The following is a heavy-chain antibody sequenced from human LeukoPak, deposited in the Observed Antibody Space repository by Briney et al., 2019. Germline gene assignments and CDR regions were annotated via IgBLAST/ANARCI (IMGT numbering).Heavy chain of an antibody. Sequence: PSETLSLTCTVSGASISSYYWSWIRQPPGKGLEWIGYIYYSGSTNYNPSLKSRVTISVDTSKNQFSLKLSSVTAADTAVYYCARESAGWFGELSSGYYYYYMDVWGKGTTVTVSS. CDR3: ARESAGWFGELSSGYYYYYMDV. CDR2: IYYSGST. D-gene: IGHD3-10*01. CDR1: GASISSYY. J-gene: IGHJ6*03. V-gene: IGHV4-59*01.